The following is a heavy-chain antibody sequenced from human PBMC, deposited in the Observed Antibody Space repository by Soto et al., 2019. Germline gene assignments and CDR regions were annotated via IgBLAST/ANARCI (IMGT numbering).Heavy chain of an antibody. V-gene: IGHV4-30-2*01. CDR1: RGSVSSGGYS. CDR3: TRGVLA. D-gene: IGHD2-8*01. CDR2: ISPSGSP. Sequence: QVQLQESGSRLVRPSQTLSLTCSVSRGSVSSGGYSWSWIRQAPGKGLEWIGFISPSGSPAYNPSLKSRVRIAVDTSNNQISLELSSVTASKTAVYYCTRGVLAWGPGTLVTVSS. J-gene: IGHJ5*02.